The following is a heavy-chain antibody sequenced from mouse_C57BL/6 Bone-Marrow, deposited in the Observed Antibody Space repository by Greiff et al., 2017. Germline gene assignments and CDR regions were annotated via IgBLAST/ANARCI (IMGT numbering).Heavy chain of an antibody. CDR2: INPSSGYT. J-gene: IGHJ4*01. Sequence: VQLQQSGAELAKPGASVKLSCKASGYTFTSYWMHWVKQRPGQGLEWIGYINPSSGYTKYNQKFKDKATLTADKSSSTAYMQLSSLTYEDSAVYYCARSTTVVATGDYYAMDYWGQGTSVTVSS. CDR3: ARSTTVVATGDYYAMDY. V-gene: IGHV1-7*01. CDR1: GYTFTSYW. D-gene: IGHD1-1*01.